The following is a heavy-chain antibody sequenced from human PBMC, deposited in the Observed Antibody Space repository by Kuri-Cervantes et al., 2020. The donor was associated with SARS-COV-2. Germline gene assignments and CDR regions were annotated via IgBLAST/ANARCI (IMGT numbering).Heavy chain of an antibody. CDR3: ARRAKHWYFDL. J-gene: IGHJ2*01. CDR1: GGSISSGSYY. Sequence: SETLSLTCTVSGGSISSGSYYWSWIRQPAGKGLEWIGRIYTSGSTNYNPSLKSRVTISVDTSKNQFSLKLSSVTAADTAVYYSARRAKHWYFDLWGRGTLVTVSS. CDR2: IYTSGST. D-gene: IGHD4/OR15-4a*01. V-gene: IGHV4-61*02.